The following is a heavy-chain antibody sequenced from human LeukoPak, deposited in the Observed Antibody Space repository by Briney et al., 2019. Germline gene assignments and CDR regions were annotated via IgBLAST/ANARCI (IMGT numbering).Heavy chain of an antibody. V-gene: IGHV3-48*01. CDR1: GFTFSSYS. Sequence: GGSLRLSCAASGFTFSSYSMNWVRQAPGKGLEWVSYISSSSSTIYYADSVKGRFTISRDNAKNSLYLQMNSLRAEDTAVYYCARIGYSSSWGAYYYYMDVWGKGTTVTVSS. CDR2: ISSSSSTI. CDR3: ARIGYSSSWGAYYYYMDV. J-gene: IGHJ6*03. D-gene: IGHD6-13*01.